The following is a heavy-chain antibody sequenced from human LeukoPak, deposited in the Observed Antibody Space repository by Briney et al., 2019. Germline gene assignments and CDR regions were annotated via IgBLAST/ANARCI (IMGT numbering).Heavy chain of an antibody. CDR1: GYTFTSYG. CDR3: ARAWIVVVPAATYYYYYGMDV. CDR2: ISAYNGNT. D-gene: IGHD2-2*01. V-gene: IGHV1-18*01. Sequence: ASVKVSCKASGYTFTSYGISWVRQAPGQGLEWMGWISAYNGNTNYAQKLQGRVTMTTDTSTSTAYMELRSLRSDDTAVYYCARAWIVVVPAATYYYYYGMDVWGQGTTVTVSS. J-gene: IGHJ6*02.